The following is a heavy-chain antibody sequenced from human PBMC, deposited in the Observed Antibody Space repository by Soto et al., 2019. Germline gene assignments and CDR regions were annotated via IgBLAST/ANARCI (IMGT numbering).Heavy chain of an antibody. Sequence: QVPLVQSGAEVKKPGSSVKVSCKASGGTFSSYAISWVRQAPGQGLEWMGGIIPIFGTAYYAQKFQGRVTITADESTSTAYMELSSLRSEDTAVYYCARSTYADYYYDSSGYYYNWFDPWGQGTLVTVSS. D-gene: IGHD3-22*01. J-gene: IGHJ5*02. CDR3: ARSTYADYYYDSSGYYYNWFDP. CDR1: GGTFSSYA. CDR2: IIPIFGTA. V-gene: IGHV1-69*01.